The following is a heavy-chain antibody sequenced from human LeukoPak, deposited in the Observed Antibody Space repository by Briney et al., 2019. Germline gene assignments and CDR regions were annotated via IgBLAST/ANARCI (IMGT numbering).Heavy chain of an antibody. Sequence: GGSLRLSCAASGFTFSNCAMSWVRQAPGKGLEWVSTLSGTGGSTYYADSVKGRCTISRDNSKNTLYLQMNSLRAEDTAIYYCANPRIMGLGWAQFASGGQGSLATVSS. V-gene: IGHV3-23*01. CDR3: ANPRIMGLGWAQFAS. CDR2: LSGTGGST. J-gene: IGHJ4*02. D-gene: IGHD2-15*01. CDR1: GFTFSNCA.